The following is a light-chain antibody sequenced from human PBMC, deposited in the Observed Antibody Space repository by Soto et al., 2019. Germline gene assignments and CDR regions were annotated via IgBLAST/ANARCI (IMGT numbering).Light chain of an antibody. V-gene: IGKV3-11*01. CDR2: DAS. J-gene: IGKJ2*01. Sequence: EIVLTQSPATLSLSPGERATLSCRASQSVSSYLAWYQQKPGQAPRLLIYDASNRATGIPARFSGGGSWTDFTLTISSLEPEDFAVYDCQQRFNWPRFTFGQGTKLEIK. CDR3: QQRFNWPRFT. CDR1: QSVSSY.